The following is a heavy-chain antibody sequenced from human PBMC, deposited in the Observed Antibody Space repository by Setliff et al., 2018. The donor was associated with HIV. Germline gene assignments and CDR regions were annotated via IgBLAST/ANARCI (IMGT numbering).Heavy chain of an antibody. Sequence: SETLSLTCSVSGDSLGSYYWSWIRQPPGKGLEWIGYIYHSGSSNSNPSLKSRVTISVDTSKNQFSLKLSAVTAADTALYYCARSGALATSTWSPFDYWGHGNQVTVSS. CDR2: IYHSGSS. J-gene: IGHJ4*01. CDR3: ARSGALATSTWSPFDY. CDR1: GDSLGSYY. D-gene: IGHD6-19*01. V-gene: IGHV4-59*12.